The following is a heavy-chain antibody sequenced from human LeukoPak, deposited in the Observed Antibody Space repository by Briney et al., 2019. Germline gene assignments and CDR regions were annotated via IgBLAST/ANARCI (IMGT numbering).Heavy chain of an antibody. D-gene: IGHD3-10*01. CDR2: IYYSGST. V-gene: IGHV4-59*08. Sequence: SETLSLTCTVSGGSISSYYGSWIRQPPGKGLEWIGYIYYSGSTNYNPSLKSRVTISVDTSKNQFSLKLSSVTAADTAVYYCAAGGLGEFDPWGQGTLVTVSS. CDR3: AAGGLGEFDP. CDR1: GGSISSYY. J-gene: IGHJ5*02.